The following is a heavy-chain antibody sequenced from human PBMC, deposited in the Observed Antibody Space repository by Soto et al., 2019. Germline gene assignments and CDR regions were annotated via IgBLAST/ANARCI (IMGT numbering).Heavy chain of an antibody. D-gene: IGHD1-26*01. V-gene: IGHV3-7*03. J-gene: IGHJ3*02. CDR2: INQDGSEK. Sequence: PGGSLRLSCGASGFTFSSYWMNWVRQAPGKGLEWVANINQDGSEKYSVDSVKGRFSISRDNVKNSLYLQMNSLTAADTAVYYCERGLPTWRNDAFDIWGQGTMVTVSS. CDR3: ERGLPTWRNDAFDI. CDR1: GFTFSSYW.